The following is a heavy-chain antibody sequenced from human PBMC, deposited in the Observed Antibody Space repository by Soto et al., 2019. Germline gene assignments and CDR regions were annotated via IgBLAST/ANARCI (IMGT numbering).Heavy chain of an antibody. V-gene: IGHV3-21*06. CDR1: GFTFSSYG. CDR3: ARDINTSL. J-gene: IGHJ4*02. Sequence: GGFLRLSCAASGFTFSSYGMNWVRQAPGKGLEWVSSISSSGTYIYYADSVRGRFTISRDNAKNSLYLQMNSLRAEDTAVYYCARDINTSLWGQGTLVTVSS. CDR2: ISSSGTYI. D-gene: IGHD2-2*01.